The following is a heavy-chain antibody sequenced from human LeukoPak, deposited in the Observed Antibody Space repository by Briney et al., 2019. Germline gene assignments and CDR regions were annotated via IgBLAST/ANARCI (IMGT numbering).Heavy chain of an antibody. CDR2: IYYSGST. D-gene: IGHD1-26*01. CDR1: GGSISSYY. J-gene: IGHJ4*02. V-gene: IGHV4-59*08. Sequence: SETLSLTCTVSGGSISSYYWSWIRQPPGKGLEWIGYIYYSGSTNCNPSLKSRVTISGDTSKNQFSLKLSSVTAADTAVYFCARHLRTFNSGSYYSTFDYWGQGTLVTVSS. CDR3: ARHLRTFNSGSYYSTFDY.